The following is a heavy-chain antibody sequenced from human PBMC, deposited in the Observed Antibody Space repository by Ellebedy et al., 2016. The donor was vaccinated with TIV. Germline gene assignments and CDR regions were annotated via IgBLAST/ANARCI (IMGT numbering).Heavy chain of an antibody. V-gene: IGHV3-7*01. CDR1: GFTFSSYW. CDR3: ARGGPYYYYYMDV. Sequence: GESLKISCAASGFTFSSYWMSWVRQAPGKGLEWVANIKQDGSEKYYVDSVKGRFTISRDNAKNSLYLQMNSLRAEDTAVYYCARGGPYYYYYMDVWGKGTTVTVSS. CDR2: IKQDGSEK. J-gene: IGHJ6*03.